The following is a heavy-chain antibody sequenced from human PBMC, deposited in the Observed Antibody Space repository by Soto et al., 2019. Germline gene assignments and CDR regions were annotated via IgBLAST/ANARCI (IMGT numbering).Heavy chain of an antibody. D-gene: IGHD3-22*01. Sequence: SETLSLTCAVYGGSSSGYYWSWIRQPPGKGLEWIGEINHSGSTNYNPSLKSRVTISVDTSKNQFSLKLSSVTAADTAVYYCARGGPYYDSGSYFDYWGQGTLVTVSS. CDR1: GGSSSGYY. CDR3: ARGGPYYDSGSYFDY. J-gene: IGHJ4*02. V-gene: IGHV4-34*01. CDR2: INHSGST.